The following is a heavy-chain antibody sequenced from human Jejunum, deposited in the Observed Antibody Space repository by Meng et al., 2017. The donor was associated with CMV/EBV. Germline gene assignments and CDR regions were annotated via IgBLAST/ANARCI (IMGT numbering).Heavy chain of an antibody. CDR1: GFTVSTDY. D-gene: IGHD1-26*01. CDR2: IYIGSST. J-gene: IGHJ3*02. CDR3: ARFSIVGRTNAFDM. V-gene: IGHV3-53*01. Sequence: ASGFTVSTDYMSWVHQAPGKGLEWVSSIYIGSSTDYADSVKGRFTISRDNPKNTLILQMNNLRAEDTALYYCARFSIVGRTNAFDMWGHGTMVTVSS.